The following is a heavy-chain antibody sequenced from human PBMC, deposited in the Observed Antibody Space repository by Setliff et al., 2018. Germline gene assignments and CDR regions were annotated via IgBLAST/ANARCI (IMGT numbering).Heavy chain of an antibody. D-gene: IGHD3-9*01. J-gene: IGHJ6*03. CDR1: GYTFTDYY. CDR3: ARDPLPKHYDVVTGYYSAPNYYYMDV. V-gene: IGHV1-2*02. CDR2: LNPKNNDT. Sequence: ASVQVSCKTSGYTFTDYYIHWVRQAPGEGLEWMGWLNPKNNDTSYAQKFLGRVTMTRDTSISAAYMELITLRSDDTALYYCARDPLPKHYDVVTGYYSAPNYYYMDVWGKGTTVTVSS.